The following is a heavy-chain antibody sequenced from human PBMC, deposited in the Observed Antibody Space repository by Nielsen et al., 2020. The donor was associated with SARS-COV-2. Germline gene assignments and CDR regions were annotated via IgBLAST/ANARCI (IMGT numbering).Heavy chain of an antibody. D-gene: IGHD3-10*01. CDR3: ERGPRGYGMDV. Sequence: VRQMPGKGLEWMGWMNPNSGNTGYAQKFQGRVTMTRNTSISTAYMELSSLRSEDTAVYYCERGPRGYGMDVWGQGTTVTVSS. CDR2: MNPNSGNT. J-gene: IGHJ6*02. V-gene: IGHV1-8*01.